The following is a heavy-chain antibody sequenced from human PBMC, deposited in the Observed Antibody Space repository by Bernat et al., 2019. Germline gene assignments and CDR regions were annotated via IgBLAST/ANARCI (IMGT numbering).Heavy chain of an antibody. CDR1: GGSISSYY. CDR3: ARAGGYNDPARYFDY. V-gene: IGHV4-59*01. D-gene: IGHD5-24*01. CDR2: IYYSGST. Sequence: QVQLQESGPGLVKPSETLSLTCTVSGGSISSYYWSLIRQPPGKGLEWLGYIYYSGSTNYNPSLKSRVTISVDTSKNQFSLKLSSVTAADTAVYYCARAGGYNDPARYFDYWGQGTLVTVSS. J-gene: IGHJ4*02.